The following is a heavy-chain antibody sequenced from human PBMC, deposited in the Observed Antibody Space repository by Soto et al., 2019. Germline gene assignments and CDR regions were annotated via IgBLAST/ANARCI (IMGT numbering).Heavy chain of an antibody. Sequence: QVHLVQSGAEVKKPGSSVKVSCKASGGTFSGNTMSWVRQAPGQGLEWMGRIIPILGIANYAQKFQDRITITTDKSTSTAYMELSSLRSEDTAVYYCATVGYMYTSFDYWGQGTLVIVSS. V-gene: IGHV1-69*02. CDR2: IIPILGIA. D-gene: IGHD5-18*01. CDR1: GGTFSGNT. CDR3: ATVGYMYTSFDY. J-gene: IGHJ4*02.